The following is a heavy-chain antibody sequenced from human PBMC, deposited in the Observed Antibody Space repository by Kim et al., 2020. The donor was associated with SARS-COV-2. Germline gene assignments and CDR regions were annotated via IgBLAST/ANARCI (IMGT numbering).Heavy chain of an antibody. CDR3: ARVRTGYYSTFGY. V-gene: IGHV3-11*06. J-gene: IGHJ4*02. Sequence: ADSVKVRFTMSRDSAKTSLFLRMNSLRAEDTAVYYCARVRTGYYSTFGYWGQGTLVTVSS. D-gene: IGHD3-9*01.